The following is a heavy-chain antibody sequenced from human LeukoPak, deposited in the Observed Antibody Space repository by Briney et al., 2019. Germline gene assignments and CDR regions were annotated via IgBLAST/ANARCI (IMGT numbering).Heavy chain of an antibody. CDR1: GFTFGDYA. CDR2: IRSKAYGGTT. Sequence: PGGSLRLSCTASGFTFGDYAMSWVRQAPGKGLEWVGFIRSKAYGGTTEYAASVKGRLTISRDDSKSIAYLQMNSLKTEDTAVYYCTTPYYYDSSGYLSVYWGQGTLVTVSS. D-gene: IGHD3-22*01. CDR3: TTPYYYDSSGYLSVY. V-gene: IGHV3-49*04. J-gene: IGHJ4*02.